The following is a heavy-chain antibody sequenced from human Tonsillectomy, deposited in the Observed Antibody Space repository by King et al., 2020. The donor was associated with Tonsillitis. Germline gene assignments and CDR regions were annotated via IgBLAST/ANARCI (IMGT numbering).Heavy chain of an antibody. D-gene: IGHD3-10*01. CDR2: ISGGGGST. V-gene: IGHV3-23*04. J-gene: IGHJ4*02. CDR1: GFTFSSYA. Sequence: VQLVESGGGLVQPGGSPRVSCAASGFTFSSYAMSWVRQAPGKGLEWVSLISGGGGSTYYADSVKGRFTISRDNSKNTLYLQMNSLRVEDTAVYYCAKDPTYYKTTYYFDYWGQGTLVTVSS. CDR3: AKDPTYYKTTYYFDY.